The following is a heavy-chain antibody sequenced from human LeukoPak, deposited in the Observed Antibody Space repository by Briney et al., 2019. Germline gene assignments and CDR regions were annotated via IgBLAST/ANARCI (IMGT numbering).Heavy chain of an antibody. CDR1: GGSFSGYY. CDR2: INHSGST. J-gene: IGHJ4*02. CDR3: ARGVRSSIYSYGFMNY. Sequence: SETLSLTCAVYGGSFSGYYWSWIRQPSGKGLEWIGEINHSGSTNYNPSLKSRVTISVDMSKNQFSLKLSSVTAADTAVYYCARGVRSSIYSYGFMNYWGQGTLVTVSS. D-gene: IGHD5-18*01. V-gene: IGHV4-34*01.